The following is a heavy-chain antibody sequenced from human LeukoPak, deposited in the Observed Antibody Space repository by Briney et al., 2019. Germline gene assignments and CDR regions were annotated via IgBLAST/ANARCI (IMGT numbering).Heavy chain of an antibody. CDR3: TRDRGQWLVEH. J-gene: IGHJ4*02. Sequence: PSETLSLTCTVSGGSISSGGYYWSWIRQHPGKGLEWIGYIYYSGSTYYNPSLKSRVTISVDTSKNQFSLKLSSVTAADTAVYYCTRDRGQWLVEHWGQGTLVTVSS. V-gene: IGHV4-31*03. CDR1: GGSISSGGYY. D-gene: IGHD6-19*01. CDR2: IYYSGST.